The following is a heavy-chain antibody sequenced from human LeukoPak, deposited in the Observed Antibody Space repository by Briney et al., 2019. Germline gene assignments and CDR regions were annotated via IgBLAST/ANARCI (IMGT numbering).Heavy chain of an antibody. Sequence: PGGSLRLSCAASGFTFSSYSMNWVRQAPGKGLEWVSYISSSSSTIYYTDSVKGRFTISRDNSKNTLYLQMNSLRAEDTAVYYFARAHSFGVVIAYYFDYWGQGTLVTVSS. J-gene: IGHJ4*02. CDR2: ISSSSSTI. D-gene: IGHD3-3*01. V-gene: IGHV3-48*01. CDR3: ARAHSFGVVIAYYFDY. CDR1: GFTFSSYS.